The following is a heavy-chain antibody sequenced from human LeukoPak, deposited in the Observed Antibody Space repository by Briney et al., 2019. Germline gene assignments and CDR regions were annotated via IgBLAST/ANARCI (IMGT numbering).Heavy chain of an antibody. D-gene: IGHD3-10*01. V-gene: IGHV4-59*01. J-gene: IGHJ4*02. CDR1: GGSISSYY. CDR2: IYYSGST. CDR3: ARGVDRAYYYGSGRNYFDY. Sequence: SETLSLTCTVSGGSISSYYWSWIRQPPGKGLEWLGYIYYSGSTNYNPSLKSRVTISVDTSKNQFSLKLSSVTAADTAVYYCARGVDRAYYYGSGRNYFDYWGQGTLVTVSS.